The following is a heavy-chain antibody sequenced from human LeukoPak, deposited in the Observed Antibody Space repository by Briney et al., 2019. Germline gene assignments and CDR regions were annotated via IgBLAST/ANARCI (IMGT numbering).Heavy chain of an antibody. CDR3: ARDGSRDGYNSSNWFDP. D-gene: IGHD5-24*01. CDR1: GYTFTSYY. Sequence: ASVKVSCKASGYTFTSYYMHWVRQAPGQVFEWMGIMNPSSGSTSYAQKFQGRVTMTRDTSTRTVYMELSSLRSEDTAVYYCARDGSRDGYNSSNWFDPWGQGTLVTVSS. J-gene: IGHJ5*02. V-gene: IGHV1-46*01. CDR2: MNPSSGST.